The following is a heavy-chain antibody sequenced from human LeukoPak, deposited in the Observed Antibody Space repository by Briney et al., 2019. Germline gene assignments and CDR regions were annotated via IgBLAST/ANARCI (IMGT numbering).Heavy chain of an antibody. CDR2: IYYSDKT. Sequence: KPSETLTLTCAVYGGSFSGYYESWIRQPPGKALEGIGYIYYSDKTNYNPSLKRRVTISVATYKNQFSLNLTSVTAADTAVYYCARFGCYTYGPRFDYWGQGTLVTVSS. CDR3: ARFGCYTYGPRFDY. CDR1: GGSFSGYY. D-gene: IGHD5-18*01. J-gene: IGHJ4*02. V-gene: IGHV4-59*01.